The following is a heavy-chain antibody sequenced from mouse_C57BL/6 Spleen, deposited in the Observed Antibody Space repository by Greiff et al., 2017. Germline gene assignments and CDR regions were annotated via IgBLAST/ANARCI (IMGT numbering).Heavy chain of an antibody. V-gene: IGHV1-80*01. CDR1: GYAFSSYW. CDR2: IYPGDGDT. Sequence: VKLQESGAELVKPGASVKISCKASGYAFSSYWMNWVKQRPGKGLEWIGQIYPGDGDTNYNGKFKGKATLTADKSSSTADMQLSSLTSEDSAVYFCARRRPYYFDYWGQGTTLTVSS. CDR3: ARRRPYYFDY. J-gene: IGHJ2*01.